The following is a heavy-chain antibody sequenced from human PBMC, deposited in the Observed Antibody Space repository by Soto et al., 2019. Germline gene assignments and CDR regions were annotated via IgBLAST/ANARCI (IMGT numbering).Heavy chain of an antibody. Sequence: GASVKVSCKVSGYTFTSYGISSVRQAPGQGLEWIGWISAYNGNTNYAQKLQGRVTRNTDTSTSTAYMELRSLRSDDTAVYYCATHRGLYDYVWGSYRFSWFDPWGQGTLVTVSS. CDR2: ISAYNGNT. CDR3: ATHRGLYDYVWGSYRFSWFDP. J-gene: IGHJ5*02. D-gene: IGHD3-16*02. CDR1: GYTFTSYG. V-gene: IGHV1-18*01.